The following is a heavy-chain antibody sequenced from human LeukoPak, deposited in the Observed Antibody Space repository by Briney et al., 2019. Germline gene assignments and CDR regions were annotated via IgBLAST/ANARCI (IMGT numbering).Heavy chain of an antibody. D-gene: IGHD3-10*01. CDR2: IYSGGST. V-gene: IGHV3-53*01. J-gene: IGHJ6*03. Sequence: PGASLLLWCVASGFTVSSIYMCRGGRAAGHGLALFSVIYSGGSTYYADSVKGRFTISRDNSKNTLYLQMNSLRAEDTAVYYCASGSGSYRTPYYYMDVWGTGTTVTVSS. CDR1: GFTVSSIY. CDR3: ASGSGSYRTPYYYMDV.